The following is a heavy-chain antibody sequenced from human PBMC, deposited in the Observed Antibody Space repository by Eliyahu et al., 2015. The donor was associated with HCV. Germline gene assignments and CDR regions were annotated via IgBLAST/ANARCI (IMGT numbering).Heavy chain of an antibody. CDR2: ISGSGYST. V-gene: IGHV3-23*01. CDR3: AKVMGYSSGWLGPADY. Sequence: EVQLLESGGGLVQPGGSLRLSCAASGFTFSSYAMXWVRQAPGKGLEWVSAISGSGYSTYYGDSVKGRLTISRDNSKNTLFLQMNSLRAEDTAVYFCAKVMGYSSGWLGPADYWGQGSLVTVSS. D-gene: IGHD6-19*01. J-gene: IGHJ4*02. CDR1: GFTFSSYA.